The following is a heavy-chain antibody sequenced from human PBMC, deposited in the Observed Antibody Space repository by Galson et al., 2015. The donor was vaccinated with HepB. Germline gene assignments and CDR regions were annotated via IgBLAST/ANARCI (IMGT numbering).Heavy chain of an antibody. CDR3: AKAIPSAIRLKYFDY. Sequence: SLRLSCAASGFTFDDYAMHWVRQAPGKGLEWVSGISWNSGSIGYADSVKGRFTISRDNAKNSLYLQMNSLRAEDTALYYCAKAIPSAIRLKYFDYWGQGTLVTVSS. CDR2: ISWNSGSI. J-gene: IGHJ4*02. D-gene: IGHD2-21*02. V-gene: IGHV3-9*01. CDR1: GFTFDDYA.